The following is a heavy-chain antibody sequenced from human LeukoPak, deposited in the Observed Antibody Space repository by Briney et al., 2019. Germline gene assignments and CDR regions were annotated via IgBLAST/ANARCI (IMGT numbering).Heavy chain of an antibody. CDR2: ISSSSSYI. V-gene: IGHV3-21*01. D-gene: IGHD4-17*01. Sequence: GGSLRLSCAASGFTFSSYSMNWVRRAPGKGLEWVSSISSSSSYIYYADSVKGRFTISRDNAKNSLYLQMNSLRAEDTAVYYCARDYGDSPIGDAFDIWGQGTMVTVSS. CDR3: ARDYGDSPIGDAFDI. CDR1: GFTFSSYS. J-gene: IGHJ3*02.